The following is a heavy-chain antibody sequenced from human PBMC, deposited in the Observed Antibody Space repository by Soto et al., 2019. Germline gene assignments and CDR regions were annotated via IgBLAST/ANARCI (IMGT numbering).Heavy chain of an antibody. J-gene: IGHJ6*02. D-gene: IGHD3-9*01. CDR3: AREEESYEVLTGCLPDYYSSMDV. V-gene: IGHV3-74*01. Sequence: GGSLRLSCAASGFTFSSYWMHWVRQAPGKGLVWVSRINSDGSSTSYADSVKGRFTISRDNAKNTVYLQMNSLRAEDTAVHYCAREEESYEVLTGCLPDYYSSMDVWGQGTTVTVSS. CDR2: INSDGSST. CDR1: GFTFSSYW.